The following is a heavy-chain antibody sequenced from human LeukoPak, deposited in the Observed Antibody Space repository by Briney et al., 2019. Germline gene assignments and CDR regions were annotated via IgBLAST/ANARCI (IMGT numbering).Heavy chain of an antibody. J-gene: IGHJ4*02. CDR1: GASFGGYF. CDR3: ARGPPLAYYGTGGYYFFDF. V-gene: IGHV4-34*01. CDR2: VSHSGST. D-gene: IGHD3-22*01. Sequence: PSETLSLTCSAYGASFGGYFWSWIRQPPREGLEWIGEVSHSGSTNYNPSLKSRVTISVDTSRTQFSLNLRSVTAADTAVYYCARGPPLAYYGTGGYYFFDFWGQGIPVTVSP.